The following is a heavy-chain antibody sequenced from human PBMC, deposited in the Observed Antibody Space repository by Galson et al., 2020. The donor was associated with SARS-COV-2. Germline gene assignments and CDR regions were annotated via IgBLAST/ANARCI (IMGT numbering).Heavy chain of an antibody. J-gene: IGHJ4*02. CDR1: GFTFDDYA. Sequence: GGSLRLSCAAFGFTFDDYAMHWVRQAPGKGLEWVSGISWNSRNIGYADSVKGRFTISRDNARNSPYLQMNSLRAEDTALYYCAKESAAGTGYWGQGTLVTVSS. V-gene: IGHV3-9*01. CDR3: AKESAAGTGY. D-gene: IGHD6-13*01. CDR2: ISWNSRNI.